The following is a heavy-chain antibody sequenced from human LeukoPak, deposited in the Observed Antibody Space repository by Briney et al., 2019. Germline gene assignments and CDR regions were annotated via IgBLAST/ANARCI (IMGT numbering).Heavy chain of an antibody. CDR3: ARKGFDP. CDR1: GGSFSGYY. CDR2: INHSGST. J-gene: IGHJ5*02. Sequence: SETLSLTCTVYGGSFSGYYWSWIRQPPGKGLEWIGEINHSGSTNYNPSLKSRVTISVDTSKNQFSLKLSSVTAADTAVYYCARKGFDPWGQGTLVTVSS. V-gene: IGHV4-34*01.